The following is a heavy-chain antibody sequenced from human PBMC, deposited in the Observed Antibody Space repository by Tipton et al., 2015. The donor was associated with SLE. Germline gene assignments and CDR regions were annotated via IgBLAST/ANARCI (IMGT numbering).Heavy chain of an antibody. CDR1: GYDFTRYW. D-gene: IGHD2-15*01. CDR3: ARHWYIVVANRYYYYGMDV. Sequence: QLVQSGAEVKKPGESLKISCKASGYDFTRYWIGWVRQIPGKGLEWMGIIYPGDSDTIYSPPFQGQVTISADKSITTAYLQWSNLKASDTAMYYCARHWYIVVANRYYYYGMDVWGQGTTVTVSS. J-gene: IGHJ6*02. CDR2: IYPGDSDT. V-gene: IGHV5-51*01.